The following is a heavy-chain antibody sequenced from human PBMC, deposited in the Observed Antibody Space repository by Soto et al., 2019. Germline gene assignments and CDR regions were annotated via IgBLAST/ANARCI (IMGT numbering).Heavy chain of an antibody. Sequence: QVQLQESGPGLVKPSQTVSLTCTVSGGSISSGGYYWSWIRQHPGKGLEWIGNIYYSGSTYDNPSLKSRITISVDTSKNQFSLKLSSVTAADTAVYYCAREGPLGAIPWEGYFDYWGQGALVTVSS. J-gene: IGHJ4*02. CDR3: AREGPLGAIPWEGYFDY. CDR2: IYYSGST. D-gene: IGHD1-26*01. V-gene: IGHV4-31*03. CDR1: GGSISSGGYY.